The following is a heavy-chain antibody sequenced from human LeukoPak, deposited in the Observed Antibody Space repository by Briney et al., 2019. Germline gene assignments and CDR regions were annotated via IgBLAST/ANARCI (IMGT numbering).Heavy chain of an antibody. CDR1: GFTFNTYG. D-gene: IGHD3-16*01. Sequence: SGGSLRLSCAASGFTFNTYGMHWVRQTPGKGLEWVGVISYEGSNKNYADSVKGRFTISRDNSKNTLYLQMSSLRAEDTAVYYCAKDRVWAHDAFDIWGQGTMVTVSS. J-gene: IGHJ3*02. V-gene: IGHV3-30*18. CDR2: ISYEGSNK. CDR3: AKDRVWAHDAFDI.